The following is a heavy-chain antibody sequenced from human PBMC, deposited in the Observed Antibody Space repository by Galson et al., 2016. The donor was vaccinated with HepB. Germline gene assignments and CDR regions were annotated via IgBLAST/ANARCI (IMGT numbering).Heavy chain of an antibody. Sequence: SVKVSCKASGYNFINYGISWVRQAPGQGPEWMGWISPFTGTAKYLEKLQGRVTLTTDTSTSTAYMELRSLRSDDTAVYYCARGYDSGSLTIDNWFDPWGQGTQVTVSS. J-gene: IGHJ5*02. CDR2: ISPFTGTA. CDR1: GYNFINYG. D-gene: IGHD3-10*01. V-gene: IGHV1-18*04. CDR3: ARGYDSGSLTIDNWFDP.